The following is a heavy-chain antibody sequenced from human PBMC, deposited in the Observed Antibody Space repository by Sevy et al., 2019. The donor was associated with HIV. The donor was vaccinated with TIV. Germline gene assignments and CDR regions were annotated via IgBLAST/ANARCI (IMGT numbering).Heavy chain of an antibody. J-gene: IGHJ4*02. CDR1: GFTFSTYG. Sequence: GGSLRLSCVASGFTFSTYGMHWVRQAPGKGLEWVAVIWYDGSNKEYVDSVKGRFTISRDNSKDTLHLQMNSLRAEDTAVYYCARENIAVAGIGYYFDHWGQGTLVTVSS. CDR2: IWYDGSNK. D-gene: IGHD6-19*01. V-gene: IGHV3-33*01. CDR3: ARENIAVAGIGYYFDH.